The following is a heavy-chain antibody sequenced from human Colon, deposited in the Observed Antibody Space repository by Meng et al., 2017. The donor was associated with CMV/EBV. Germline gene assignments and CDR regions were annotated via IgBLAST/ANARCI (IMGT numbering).Heavy chain of an antibody. J-gene: IGHJ4*02. D-gene: IGHD1/OR15-1a*01. CDR3: ARGTIESNLAFDY. Sequence: CGVSGDSFSSSNWWSWVRQPPGKGLEWIGEIFHSGSSTYNPSLKSRVTISVDKSRNHFSLKLNSLTAADTAVYYCARGTIESNLAFDYWGQGIPVTVSS. V-gene: IGHV4-4*02. CDR1: GDSFSSSNW. CDR2: IFHSGSS.